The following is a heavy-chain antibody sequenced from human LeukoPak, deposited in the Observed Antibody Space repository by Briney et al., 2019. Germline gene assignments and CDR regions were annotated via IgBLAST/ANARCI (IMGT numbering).Heavy chain of an antibody. J-gene: IGHJ4*02. V-gene: IGHV1-46*01. Sequence: ASVKVSCKASGYTFTSYYMHWVRQAPGQGLEWMGIINPSGGSTSYAQKFQGRVTMTRDMSTSTVYMELSRLRSDDTAVYYCARVRRSGWYYFDYWGQGTLVTVSS. D-gene: IGHD6-19*01. CDR3: ARVRRSGWYYFDY. CDR1: GYTFTSYY. CDR2: INPSGGST.